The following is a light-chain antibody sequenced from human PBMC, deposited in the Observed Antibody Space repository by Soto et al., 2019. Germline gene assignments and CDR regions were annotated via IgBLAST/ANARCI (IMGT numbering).Light chain of an antibody. J-gene: IGKJ5*01. Sequence: DIQMTQSPSSLSASVGDRVIITCRASQTINDYLNWYQQKPGKAPKLLIYTVSSLQRGVPSRFSGSGAGTDFTLIISSLQSEDFATYYCQQSSSAPFTFGQGTRLDIK. CDR3: QQSSSAPFT. V-gene: IGKV1-39*01. CDR2: TVS. CDR1: QTINDY.